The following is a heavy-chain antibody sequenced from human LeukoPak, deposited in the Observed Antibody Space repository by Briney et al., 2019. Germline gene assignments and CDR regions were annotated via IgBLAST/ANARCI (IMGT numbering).Heavy chain of an antibody. V-gene: IGHV4-61*02. CDR1: GGSISSGSYY. CDR2: IYTSGST. Sequence: ASETLSLTCTVSGGSISSGSYYWSWIRQPAGKGLEWIGRIYTSGSTNYNPSLKSRVTISVDTSKTPSSLKLSSVTAAATAVYYCARDGVGATPRQYYYYYSSMDVWGKGTTVTVSS. J-gene: IGHJ6*03. CDR3: ARDGVGATPRQYYYYYSSMDV. D-gene: IGHD1-26*01.